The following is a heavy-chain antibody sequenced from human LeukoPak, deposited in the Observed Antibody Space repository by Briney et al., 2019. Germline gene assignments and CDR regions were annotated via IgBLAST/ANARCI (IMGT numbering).Heavy chain of an antibody. CDR1: GFTFSSYW. V-gene: IGHV3-7*01. Sequence: GGSLRLSCAASGFTFSSYWMSWVRQAPGKGLGWVANIKQDGSEKYYVDSVKGRFTISRDNAKNSLYLQMNSLRAEDTAVYYCAREGSSWYRREIDYWGQGTLVTVSS. D-gene: IGHD6-13*01. J-gene: IGHJ4*02. CDR2: IKQDGSEK. CDR3: AREGSSWYRREIDY.